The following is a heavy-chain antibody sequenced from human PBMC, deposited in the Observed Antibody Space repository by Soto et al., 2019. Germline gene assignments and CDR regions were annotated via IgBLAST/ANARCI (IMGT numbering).Heavy chain of an antibody. J-gene: IGHJ6*03. D-gene: IGHD3-10*01. CDR3: VKFRGRAYPYYYMDV. CDR2: GGSGGSR. V-gene: IGHV3-23*01. CDR1: GFTFSTYG. Sequence: PGGSLRLSCVTSGFTFSTYGMTWVRQAPWKGLEWVSYGGSGGSRYYAESVKGRFTISRDNSKNTLSLEMNSLRAEDTATYYCVKFRGRAYPYYYMDVWGKGTTVTVSS.